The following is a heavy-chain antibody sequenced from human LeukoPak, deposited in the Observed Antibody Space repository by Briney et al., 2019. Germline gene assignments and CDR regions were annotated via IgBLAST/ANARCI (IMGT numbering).Heavy chain of an antibody. D-gene: IGHD3-10*01. V-gene: IGHV7-4-1*02. CDR3: ARNYYGSGSSNFDY. CDR2: INANTGNP. J-gene: IGHJ4*02. Sequence: GASVKVSCKASGYTFTSYAMNWVRQAPGQGLEWMGWINANTGNPTYAQGFTGRFVFSLDTSVSTAYLQISSLKAEDTAAYYCARNYYGSGSSNFDYWGQGTLVTVSS. CDR1: GYTFTSYA.